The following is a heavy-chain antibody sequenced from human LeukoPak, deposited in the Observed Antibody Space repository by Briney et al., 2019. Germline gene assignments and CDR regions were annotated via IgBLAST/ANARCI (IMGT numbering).Heavy chain of an antibody. J-gene: IGHJ5*02. CDR2: INHSGST. D-gene: IGHD3-22*01. V-gene: IGHV4-34*01. CDR3: ARAGPGDYYDYSA. Sequence: SETLSLTCAVYGGSFSGYYWSWIRQPPGKGLEWIGEINHSGSTNYNPSLKSRVTISVDTSKNQFSLKLSSVTAADTAVYYCARAGPGDYYDYSAWGQGTLVTVSS. CDR1: GGSFSGYY.